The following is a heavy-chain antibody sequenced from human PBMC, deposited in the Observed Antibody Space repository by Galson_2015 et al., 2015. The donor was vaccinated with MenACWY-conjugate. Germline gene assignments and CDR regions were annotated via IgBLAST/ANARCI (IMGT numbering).Heavy chain of an antibody. J-gene: IGHJ4*02. V-gene: IGHV4-39*07. CDR3: ARDRIAVAGDNFDY. Sequence: YSGSTYYNPSLTSRVAISVDTSKNQFSLKLSSVTAADTAVYYCARDRIAVAGDNFDYWGQGTLVTVSS. D-gene: IGHD6-19*01. CDR2: YSGST.